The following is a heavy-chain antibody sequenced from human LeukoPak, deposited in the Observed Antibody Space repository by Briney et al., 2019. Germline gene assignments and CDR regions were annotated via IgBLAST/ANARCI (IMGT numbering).Heavy chain of an antibody. D-gene: IGHD3-22*01. Sequence: GGSLRLSCAASGFTFSSYAMHWVRQAPAKGLGWVSSISSSSSYIYYADSVKGRFTISRDNAKNSLYLQMNSLRAEDTAVYYCARKFAATYYYDSSGYYPFDYWGQGTLVTVSS. CDR1: GFTFSSYA. J-gene: IGHJ4*02. V-gene: IGHV3-21*01. CDR3: ARKFAATYYYDSSGYYPFDY. CDR2: ISSSSSYI.